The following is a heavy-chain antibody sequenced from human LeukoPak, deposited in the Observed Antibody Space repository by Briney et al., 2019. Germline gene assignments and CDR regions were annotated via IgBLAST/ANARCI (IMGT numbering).Heavy chain of an antibody. CDR2: ISYDGSNK. Sequence: PGRSLRLSCAASGFTFSSYGMHWVRQAPGKGLEWVAVISYDGSNKYYADSVKGRFTISRDNSKNTLYLQMNSLRAEDTAVYYCAKSMGCSSTSCYALNYYYYYGIDVWGQGTTVTVSS. CDR1: GFTFSSYG. D-gene: IGHD2-2*01. J-gene: IGHJ6*02. CDR3: AKSMGCSSTSCYALNYYYYYGIDV. V-gene: IGHV3-30*18.